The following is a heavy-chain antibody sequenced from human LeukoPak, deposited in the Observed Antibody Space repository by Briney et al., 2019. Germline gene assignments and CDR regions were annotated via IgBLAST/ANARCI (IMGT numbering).Heavy chain of an antibody. Sequence: GGSLRLSCAASGFTFSSYAMNWVRQTPGKGLEWVSGISGYSGSTEYADAVKGRFVISRDNSKNMLHLQMNSLKSEDTAVYYCAKEARDVGALGEFFRHWGQGTLVIVSS. CDR1: GFTFSSYA. CDR3: AKEARDVGALGEFFRH. J-gene: IGHJ1*01. D-gene: IGHD1-26*01. V-gene: IGHV3-23*01. CDR2: ISGYSGST.